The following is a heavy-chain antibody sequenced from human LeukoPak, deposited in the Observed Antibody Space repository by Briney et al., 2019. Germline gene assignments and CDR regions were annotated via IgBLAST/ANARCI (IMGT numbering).Heavy chain of an antibody. V-gene: IGHV1-24*01. CDR2: FDPEDDET. CDR1: GYTLTELS. D-gene: IGHD3-10*01. Sequence: GASVKVSCKVSGYTLTELSMHWVRQAPGKGLEWMGGFDPEDDETIYAQKFQGRVTMTEDTSIETAYMELSSLRSEDTAVYYCATDLVGGRGFDYWGQGTLVTVSS. J-gene: IGHJ4*02. CDR3: ATDLVGGRGFDY.